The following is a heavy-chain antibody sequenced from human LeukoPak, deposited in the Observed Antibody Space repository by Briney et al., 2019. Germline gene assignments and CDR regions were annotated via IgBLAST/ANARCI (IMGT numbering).Heavy chain of an antibody. CDR2: INPNSGGT. J-gene: IGHJ4*02. D-gene: IGHD3-22*01. V-gene: IGHV1-2*06. CDR1: GYTFTGYY. CDR3: ARAYDSSGYYDY. Sequence: ASVKVSCKASGYTFTGYYMHWVRQASGQGLEWMGRINPNSGGTNYAQKFQGRVTMTRDTSISTAYMELRSLRSDDTAVYYCARAYDSSGYYDYWGQGTLVTVSS.